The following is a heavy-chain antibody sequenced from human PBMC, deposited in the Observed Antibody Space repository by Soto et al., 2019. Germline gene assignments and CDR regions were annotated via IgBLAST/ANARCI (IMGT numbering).Heavy chain of an antibody. V-gene: IGHV3-23*01. CDR2: ISVSGVIK. CDR3: XXXXTXXVRXVLPSP. CDR1: GFTFSKYA. Sequence: EXQLLQSGXGWVXPGGSLRLSCAASGFTFSKYAMAWVXXXPGTGLEGVSSISVSGVIKYYADSVQGRFTISRDNSNNXXSXXXXXXXXXXXXXXXXXXXXTXXVRXVLPSPWGQGILVTVSS. J-gene: IGHJ5*02.